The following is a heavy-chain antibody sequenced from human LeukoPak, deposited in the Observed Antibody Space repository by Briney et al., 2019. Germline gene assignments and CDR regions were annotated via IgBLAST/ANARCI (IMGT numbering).Heavy chain of an antibody. CDR3: ARVRLSIVDR. Sequence: PGGSLRLSCAASGFTFSNYVMHWVRQAPGKGLEFVSSITTDGGSTYYANSVTGRFTISRDNSNNTLYLQMGSLRAEDMAVYFCARVRLSIVDRWGQGTLVTVSS. V-gene: IGHV3-64*01. J-gene: IGHJ5*02. CDR2: ITTDGGST. D-gene: IGHD2-15*01. CDR1: GFTFSNYV.